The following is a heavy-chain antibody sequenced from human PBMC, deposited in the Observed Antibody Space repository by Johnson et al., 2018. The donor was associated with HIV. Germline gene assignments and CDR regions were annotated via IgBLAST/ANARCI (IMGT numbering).Heavy chain of an antibody. CDR2: IYSGGRT. CDR3: ARDRRYYDSSGYYHDAFDI. V-gene: IGHV3-66*01. Sequence: NWVRQAPGKGLECVSGIYSGGRTYYADSVKGRFTISRDNSKNTLYLQMNSLRAEDTAVYFCARDRRYYDSSGYYHDAFDIWGQGTMVTVSS. J-gene: IGHJ3*02. D-gene: IGHD3-22*01.